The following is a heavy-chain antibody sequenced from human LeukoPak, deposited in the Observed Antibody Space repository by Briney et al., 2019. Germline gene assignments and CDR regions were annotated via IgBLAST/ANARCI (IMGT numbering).Heavy chain of an antibody. Sequence: ASVKVSCKASGYTFTSYGISWVRQAPGQGLEWMGWISAYNGNTNYAQKLQGRVTMTTDTSTGTAYMELRSLRSDDTAVYYCARLGILEDGYYYYMDVWGKGTTVTVSS. V-gene: IGHV1-18*01. CDR1: GYTFTSYG. CDR2: ISAYNGNT. CDR3: ARLGILEDGYYYYMDV. D-gene: IGHD2-15*01. J-gene: IGHJ6*03.